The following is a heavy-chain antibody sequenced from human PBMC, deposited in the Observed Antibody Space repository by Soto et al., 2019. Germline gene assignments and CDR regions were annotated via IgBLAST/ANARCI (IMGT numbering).Heavy chain of an antibody. CDR1: GGSISDHY. CDR3: ARRYGDCFDF. CDR2: IYYSGST. V-gene: IGHV4-59*08. D-gene: IGHD4-17*01. J-gene: IGHJ4*02. Sequence: PSETLSLTCTVSGGSISDHYYMWIRQPPGKGLEWIGYIYYSGSTNYNPSLKSRVTISVGTSKNQFSLKLSSVTAADTAVYYCARRYGDCFDFWGQGTLVTVSS.